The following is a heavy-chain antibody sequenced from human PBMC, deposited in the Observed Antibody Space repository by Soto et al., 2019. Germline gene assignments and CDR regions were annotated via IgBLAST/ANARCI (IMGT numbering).Heavy chain of an antibody. Sequence: GSLRLSCAASGFTFISYGMHWGRQAPGEGLEWVAVIWYDGSNKYYADSVKGRFTISRDNSKNTLYLQMNSLRAEDTAVYYCAREDIVATIEGYYYYGMHVWGQGATVTVSS. CDR2: IWYDGSNK. D-gene: IGHD5-12*01. V-gene: IGHV3-33*01. CDR1: GFTFISYG. CDR3: AREDIVATIEGYYYYGMHV. J-gene: IGHJ6*02.